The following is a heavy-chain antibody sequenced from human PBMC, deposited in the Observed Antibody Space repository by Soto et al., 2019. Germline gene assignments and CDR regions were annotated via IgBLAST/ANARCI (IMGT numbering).Heavy chain of an antibody. CDR3: TTEIVVVPAAPHDYYMDV. CDR2: IKSKTDGGTT. Sequence: EVQLVESGGGLVKPGGSLRLSCAASGFTFSNAWMSWVRQAPGKGLEWVGRIKSKTDGGTTDYAAPVKGRFTISRDDSKNTLYLQMNSLKTEDTAVYYCTTEIVVVPAAPHDYYMDVWGKGTTVTGSS. V-gene: IGHV3-15*01. J-gene: IGHJ6*03. D-gene: IGHD2-2*01. CDR1: GFTFSNAW.